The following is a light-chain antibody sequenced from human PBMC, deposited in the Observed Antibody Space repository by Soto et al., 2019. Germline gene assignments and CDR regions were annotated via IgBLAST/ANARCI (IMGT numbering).Light chain of an antibody. CDR2: GAS. CDR1: QSVSRN. V-gene: IGKV3-15*01. J-gene: IGKJ2*01. CDR3: PQYGDWPPET. Sequence: EVVLTKSPATLSVSPGDRATLSCRASQSVSRNLAWYQQKPGHAPRPIISGASTRATGVPARFSGSGSATEFTLSISSLQSEAVALYCCPQYGDWPPETLGQGTKL.